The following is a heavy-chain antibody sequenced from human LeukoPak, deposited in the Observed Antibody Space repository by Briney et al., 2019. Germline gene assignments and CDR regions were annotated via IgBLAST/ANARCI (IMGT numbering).Heavy chain of an antibody. Sequence: SETLSLTCTVSGGSISSRSYYWCWIRQPPGKGLEWIGSIYYSGSTYYNPSLKSRVTISVDTSKNQFSLKLSSVTAADTAVYYCARGIAAAGTGYWGQGTLVTVSS. CDR2: IYYSGST. J-gene: IGHJ4*02. CDR1: GGSISSRSYY. V-gene: IGHV4-39*01. D-gene: IGHD6-13*01. CDR3: ARGIAAAGTGY.